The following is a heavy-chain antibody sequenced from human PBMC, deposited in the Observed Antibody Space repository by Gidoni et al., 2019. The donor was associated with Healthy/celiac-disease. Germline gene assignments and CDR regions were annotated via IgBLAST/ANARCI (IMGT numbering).Heavy chain of an antibody. CDR1: GFTFSSYS. J-gene: IGHJ4*02. Sequence: EVQLVESGGGLVKPGGSLRLSCAASGFTFSSYSMNWVRQAPGKGLEWVSSISSSSSYIYYADSVKGRFTISRDNAKNSLYLQMNSLRAEDTAVYYCARFSIAVAGDWMSDYWGQGTLVTVSS. D-gene: IGHD6-19*01. V-gene: IGHV3-21*01. CDR3: ARFSIAVAGDWMSDY. CDR2: ISSSSSYI.